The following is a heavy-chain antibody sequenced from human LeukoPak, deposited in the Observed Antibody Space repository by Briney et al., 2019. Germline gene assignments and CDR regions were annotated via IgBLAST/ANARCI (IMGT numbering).Heavy chain of an antibody. CDR2: ISGSGGST. CDR3: AKDQRTYYYDSSGYYYDY. J-gene: IGHJ4*02. Sequence: GGSLRLSCAASGFTFSSYAMSCVSQAPGKGLEWVAAISGSGGSTYYADSVKGRFTISRDNSKNTLYLQMSSLRAEDTAVYYCAKDQRTYYYDSSGYYYDYWGQGTLVTVSS. V-gene: IGHV3-23*01. D-gene: IGHD3-22*01. CDR1: GFTFSSYA.